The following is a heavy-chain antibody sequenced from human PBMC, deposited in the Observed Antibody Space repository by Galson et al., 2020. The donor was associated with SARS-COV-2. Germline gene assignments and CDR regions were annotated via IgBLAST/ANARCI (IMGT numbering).Heavy chain of an antibody. D-gene: IGHD2-15*01. CDR2: ISGSGTNM. J-gene: IGHJ3*02. V-gene: IGHV3-48*03. CDR3: ASPYLAAASFFGAFDI. Sequence: GGSLRLSCAGSGFTFSSYEMNWVRQAPGKGLEWVSYISGSGTNMYYADSVKGRFTISRDNARSSLYLQMTSLRVEDTAVYYCASPYLAAASFFGAFDIWGLGTMVTVS. CDR1: GFTFSSYE.